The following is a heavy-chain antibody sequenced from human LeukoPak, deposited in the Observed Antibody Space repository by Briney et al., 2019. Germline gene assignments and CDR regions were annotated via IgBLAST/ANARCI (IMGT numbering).Heavy chain of an antibody. CDR3: ASRFCSGGSCYEYFQH. CDR1: GYSFTSYW. CDR2: IYPGDSDT. V-gene: IGHV5-51*01. Sequence: GESLKISCKGSGYSFTSYWIGWVRQMPGKGLEWMGIIYPGDSDTRYSPSFQGQVTISADKSINTAYLQWSSLKASDTAMYYCASRFCSGGSCYEYFQHWGQGTLVTVSS. D-gene: IGHD2-15*01. J-gene: IGHJ1*01.